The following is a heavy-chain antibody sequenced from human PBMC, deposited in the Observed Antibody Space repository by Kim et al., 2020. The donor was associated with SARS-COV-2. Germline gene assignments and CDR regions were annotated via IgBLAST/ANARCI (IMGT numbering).Heavy chain of an antibody. J-gene: IGHJ4*02. V-gene: IGHV2-5*02. Sequence: SGPTLVNPTQTLTLTCTFSGFSLSTSGVGVGWIRQPPVKSLEYLAVSYWDDDKRYRPSLKSRLTITKDTTKNQVVLTMTNMDPVDTGTYYCAHNGGDYWGQGTLVTVSS. D-gene: IGHD2-15*01. CDR3: AHNGGDY. CDR1: GFSLSTSGVG. CDR2: SYWDDDK.